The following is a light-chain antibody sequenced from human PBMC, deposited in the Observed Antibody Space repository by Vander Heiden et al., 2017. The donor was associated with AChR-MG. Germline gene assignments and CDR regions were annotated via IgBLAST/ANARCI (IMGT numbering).Light chain of an antibody. CDR2: GAS. CDR1: QSVSSTN. V-gene: IGKV3-20*01. J-gene: IGKJ2*01. CDR3: QQCGSSPPIT. Sequence: EIVLTQSPGTLSLSPGERATLSCRASQSVSSTNLAWYQQKPGQAPRLLIYGASSRATGIPDRFSGSWSGADFTLTISRLEPEDFAVYFCQQCGSSPPITFGQGTNLEIK.